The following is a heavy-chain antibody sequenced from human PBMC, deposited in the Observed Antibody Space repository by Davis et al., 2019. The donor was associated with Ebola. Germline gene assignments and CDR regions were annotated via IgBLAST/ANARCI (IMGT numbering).Heavy chain of an antibody. D-gene: IGHD6-13*01. V-gene: IGHV4-4*07. J-gene: IGHJ5*02. CDR3: ARDSSAAGPLRFDP. CDR1: GGSISSYY. CDR2: IYTSGST. Sequence: PSETLSLTCTVSGGSISSYYWSWIRQPAGKGLEWIGRIYTSGSTNYNPSLKSRVTMSVDTSKNQFSLKLSSVTAADTAVYYCARDSSAAGPLRFDPWGQGTLVTVSS.